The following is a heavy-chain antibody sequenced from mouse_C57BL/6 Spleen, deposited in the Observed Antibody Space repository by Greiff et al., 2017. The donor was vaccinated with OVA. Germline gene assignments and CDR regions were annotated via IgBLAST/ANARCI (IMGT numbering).Heavy chain of an antibody. J-gene: IGHJ2*01. CDR3: ARSGGYYYGSPYYFDY. D-gene: IGHD1-1*01. CDR1: GYTFTSYW. Sequence: VQLQQPGAELVKPGASVKLSCKASGYTFTSYWMQWVKQRPGQGLEWIGEIDPSDSYTNYNQKFKGKATLTVDTSSSTAYMQLSSLTSEDSAVYYGARSGGYYYGSPYYFDYWGQGTTLTVSS. CDR2: IDPSDSYT. V-gene: IGHV1-50*01.